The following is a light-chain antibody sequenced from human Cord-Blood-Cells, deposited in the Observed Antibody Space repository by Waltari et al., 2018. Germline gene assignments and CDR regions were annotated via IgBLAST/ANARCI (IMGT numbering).Light chain of an antibody. CDR3: QSYDSSLSGSV. CDR1: SSNIGAGYA. J-gene: IGLJ3*02. V-gene: IGLV1-40*01. CDR2: GNS. Sequence: QSVLTQPPSVSGAPGQRVTISCTGSSSNIGAGYAVHWYQQLPGTAPKLLIYGNSTRPSGVPDRFSGSKSGTSASLAITGLQAEDEADYYCQSYDSSLSGSVFGGGTKLTVL.